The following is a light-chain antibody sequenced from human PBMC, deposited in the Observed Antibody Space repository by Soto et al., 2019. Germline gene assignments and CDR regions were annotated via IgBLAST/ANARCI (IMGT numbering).Light chain of an antibody. Sequence: DLQMTQSPSSLSASVGDRVTITCRASQSIRNDLNWYQQKPGKAPKLLIYATSSLQSGVPSRFSGSGSGTDFTLTISYLQPEDFATYYCQQSSTTPLTFGQGTRLEIK. V-gene: IGKV1-39*01. J-gene: IGKJ5*01. CDR3: QQSSTTPLT. CDR1: QSIRND. CDR2: ATS.